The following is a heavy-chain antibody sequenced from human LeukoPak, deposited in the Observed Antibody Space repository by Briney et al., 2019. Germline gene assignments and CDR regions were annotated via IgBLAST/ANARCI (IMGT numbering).Heavy chain of an antibody. Sequence: PGRSLRLSCAVSGFTFSTYAMHWVRQTPGKGLEWVAVISYDGSNKYYTDSVKGRFTISRDNSKNTLYLQMNSLRAEDTAVYYCAENRGVAWGQGTMVTVSS. J-gene: IGHJ3*01. D-gene: IGHD3-10*01. CDR1: GFTFSTYA. V-gene: IGHV3-30-3*01. CDR2: ISYDGSNK. CDR3: AENRGVA.